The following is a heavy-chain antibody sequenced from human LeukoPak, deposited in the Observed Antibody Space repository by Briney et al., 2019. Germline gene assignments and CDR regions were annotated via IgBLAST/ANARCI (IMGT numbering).Heavy chain of an antibody. V-gene: IGHV3-23*01. D-gene: IGHD2-15*01. J-gene: IGHJ4*02. CDR3: AKDRHCSGGNCYYFDY. CDR1: GFTFSFYG. Sequence: GGSLRLSCAASGFTFSFYGMSWFRQAPGEGVEWGSAIGAPSGSTYYADSVKGRFTISRDNSKNTLYMQLNSMREEDTAVYYCAKDRHCSGGNCYYFDYWGQGTLVTVSS. CDR2: IGAPSGST.